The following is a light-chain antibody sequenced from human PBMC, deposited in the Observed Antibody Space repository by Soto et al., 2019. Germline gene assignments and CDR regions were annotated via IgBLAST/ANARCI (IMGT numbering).Light chain of an antibody. J-gene: IGKJ1*01. CDR1: QSVSSY. CDR2: DAS. V-gene: IGKV3-11*01. CDR3: QQRSNWPT. Sequence: EIVLTQSPSTLSLSPGERATLSCRASQSVSSYLAWYQQKPGQAPRLLIYDASNRATGIPARFSGSVYVTDFPLTISSLKPEDFAVYYCQQRSNWPTFGQGTKVEIK.